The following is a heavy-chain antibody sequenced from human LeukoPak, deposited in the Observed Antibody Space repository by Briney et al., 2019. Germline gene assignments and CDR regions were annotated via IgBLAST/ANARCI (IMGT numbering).Heavy chain of an antibody. CDR3: ARFRGPLLWFGEGVSIREIDY. J-gene: IGHJ4*02. Sequence: SETLSLTCTVSGGSISSSSYYWSWIRQPAGKGLEWIGRIYTSGSTNYNPSLKSRVTMSVDTSKNQFSLKLSSVTAADTAVYYCARFRGPLLWFGEGVSIREIDYWGQGTLVTVSS. CDR1: GGSISSSSYY. CDR2: IYTSGST. V-gene: IGHV4-61*02. D-gene: IGHD3-10*01.